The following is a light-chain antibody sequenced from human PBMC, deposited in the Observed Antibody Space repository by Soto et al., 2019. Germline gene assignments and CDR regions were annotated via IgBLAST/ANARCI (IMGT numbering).Light chain of an antibody. J-gene: IGKJ4*01. Sequence: DIQMTQSPSSLSASVGDRVTITVRASQGISSWVAWYQQKPEKSPKSLIYIASSLQSGVPSRFSGSGSGTDFTLTISSLQPEDFATYYCQQYNSYPLTFGGGTKVDI. CDR2: IAS. V-gene: IGKV1D-16*01. CDR3: QQYNSYPLT. CDR1: QGISSW.